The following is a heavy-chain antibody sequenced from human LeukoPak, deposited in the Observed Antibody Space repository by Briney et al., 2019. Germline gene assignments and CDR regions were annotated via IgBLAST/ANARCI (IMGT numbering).Heavy chain of an antibody. J-gene: IGHJ5*02. CDR2: IYYSGST. V-gene: IGHV4-59*08. D-gene: IGHD3-10*01. CDR3: ARHMSVRGIPSWFDP. Sequence: PSETLSLTCTVSGGSISSYYWSWIRHPPGRGREWVGYIYYSGSTNYNPSLKSRVTISVDTSKNQFSLKLSSVTAADTAMYYCARHMSVRGIPSWFDPWGQGTLVTVSS. CDR1: GGSISSYY.